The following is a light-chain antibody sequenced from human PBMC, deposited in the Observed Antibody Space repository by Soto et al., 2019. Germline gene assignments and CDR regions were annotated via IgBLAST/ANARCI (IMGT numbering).Light chain of an antibody. V-gene: IGLV2-14*01. CDR2: DVS. Sequence: QSALTQPASVSGSPGQSITISCTGTSSDVGGYNYVSWYQQHPGKAPKLMIYDVSNRPSGVSNRFSGSKSGNTASLPISGLQAADEADYYCSSYTSSSSWVFGGGTKVTVL. CDR1: SSDVGGYNY. J-gene: IGLJ2*01. CDR3: SSYTSSSSWV.